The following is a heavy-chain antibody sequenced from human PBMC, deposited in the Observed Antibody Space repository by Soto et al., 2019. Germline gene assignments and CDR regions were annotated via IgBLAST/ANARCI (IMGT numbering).Heavy chain of an antibody. CDR3: ADAGLLGK. CDR2: ISYDGSNK. D-gene: IGHD3-10*01. J-gene: IGHJ4*02. V-gene: IGHV3-30*01. Sequence: QVQLVESGGGVVQPGRSLRLSCAASGFTFSSYAMHWVHQAPGKGLEWVAVISYDGSNKYYADSLKGRFTISRDNSKNTLYLQMNSLRAEDTAVYYCADAGLLGKWGQGTLVTVSS. CDR1: GFTFSSYA.